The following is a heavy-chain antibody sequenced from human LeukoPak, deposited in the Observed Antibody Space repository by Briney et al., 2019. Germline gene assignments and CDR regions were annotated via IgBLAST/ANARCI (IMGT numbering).Heavy chain of an antibody. CDR1: GGSFSGYY. CDR3: AGVRPPYSSSWYAGFFDY. Sequence: KASETLSLTCAVYGGSFSGYYWSWIRQPPGKGLEWIGEINHSGSTNYNPSLKSRVTISVDTSKNQFSLKLSSVTAADTAVYYCAGVRPPYSSSWYAGFFDYWGQGTLVTVSS. J-gene: IGHJ4*02. CDR2: INHSGST. V-gene: IGHV4-34*01. D-gene: IGHD6-13*01.